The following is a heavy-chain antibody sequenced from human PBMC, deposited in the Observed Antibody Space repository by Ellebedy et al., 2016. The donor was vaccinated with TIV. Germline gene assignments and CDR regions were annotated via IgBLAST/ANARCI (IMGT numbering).Heavy chain of an antibody. CDR2: ISAYNGNT. CDR1: GYTFTYRY. Sequence: AASVKVSCKASGYTFTYRYLHWVRQAPGQALEWMGWISAYNGNTNYAQKLQGRVTMTTDTSTSTAYMELRSLRSDDTAVYYCAGGDYGDYVEYFQHWGQGTLVTVSS. J-gene: IGHJ1*01. V-gene: IGHV1-18*04. D-gene: IGHD4-17*01. CDR3: AGGDYGDYVEYFQH.